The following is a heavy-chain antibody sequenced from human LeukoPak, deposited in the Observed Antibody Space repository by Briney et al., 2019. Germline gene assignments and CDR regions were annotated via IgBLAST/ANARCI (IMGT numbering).Heavy chain of an antibody. D-gene: IGHD2-21*02. CDR2: IYYSGST. Sequence: SETLSLTCTVSGGSISSYYWSWIRQPPGKGLEWIGYIYYSGSTNYNPSLKIRVTISVDTSKNQFSLKLSSVTAADTAVYYCARYRLAYCGGDCPFDYWGQGTLVTVSS. CDR3: ARYRLAYCGGDCPFDY. J-gene: IGHJ4*02. CDR1: GGSISSYY. V-gene: IGHV4-59*01.